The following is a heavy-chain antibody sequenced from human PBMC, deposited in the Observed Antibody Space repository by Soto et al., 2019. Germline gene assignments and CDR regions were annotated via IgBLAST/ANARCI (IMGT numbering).Heavy chain of an antibody. Sequence: SETLSLTCTVSGGSISSSSYYWSWTRQPPGKGLEWIGYIYYSGSTNYNPSLKSRVTISVDTSKNQFSLKLSSVTAADTAVYYCARHHSLWDYFQHWGQGTLVTVSS. CDR1: GGSISSSSYY. CDR3: ARHHSLWDYFQH. D-gene: IGHD3-16*01. CDR2: IYYSGST. J-gene: IGHJ1*01. V-gene: IGHV4-61*05.